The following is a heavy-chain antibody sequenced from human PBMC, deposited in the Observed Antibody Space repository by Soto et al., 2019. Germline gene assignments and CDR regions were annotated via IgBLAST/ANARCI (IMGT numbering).Heavy chain of an antibody. Sequence: PSETLSLTCTVSGGSISSYYWSWIRQPPGKGLEWIGYIYYSGSTNYNPSLKSRVTISVDTSKNQFSLKLSSVTAADTAVYYCARLGMDYYDSSGYPNLFDYWGQGTLVTVS. CDR3: ARLGMDYYDSSGYPNLFDY. V-gene: IGHV4-59*01. D-gene: IGHD3-22*01. CDR1: GGSISSYY. J-gene: IGHJ4*02. CDR2: IYYSGST.